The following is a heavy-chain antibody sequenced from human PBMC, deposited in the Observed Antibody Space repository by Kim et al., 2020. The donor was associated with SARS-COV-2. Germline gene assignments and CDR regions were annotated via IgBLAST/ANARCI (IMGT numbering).Heavy chain of an antibody. CDR2: ISYDGSNK. D-gene: IGHD5-12*01. Sequence: GGSLRLSCAASGFTFSSYGMHWVRQAPGKGLEWVAVISYDGSNKYYADSVKGRFTISRDNSKNTLYLQMNSLRAEDTAVYYCAKVGRRWLRGASVEYFDYWGQGTLVTVP. CDR3: AKVGRRWLRGASVEYFDY. J-gene: IGHJ4*02. CDR1: GFTFSSYG. V-gene: IGHV3-30*18.